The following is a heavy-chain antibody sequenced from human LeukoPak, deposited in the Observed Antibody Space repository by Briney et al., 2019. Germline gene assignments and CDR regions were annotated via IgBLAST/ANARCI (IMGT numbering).Heavy chain of an antibody. CDR1: GFTFDDYT. Sequence: GGSLRLSCAASGFTFDDYTMHWVRQTPGKGLEWVSLISWDGVSTYYVDSVKGRFTISRDNSKNSLYLQMNSLRTDDTALYYCATGANGNYGIYYFDYWGQGTLVTVSS. V-gene: IGHV3-43*01. CDR2: ISWDGVST. D-gene: IGHD4-17*01. J-gene: IGHJ4*02. CDR3: ATGANGNYGIYYFDY.